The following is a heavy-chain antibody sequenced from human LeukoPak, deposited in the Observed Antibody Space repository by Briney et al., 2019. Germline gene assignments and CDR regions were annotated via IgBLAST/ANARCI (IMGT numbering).Heavy chain of an antibody. CDR2: IYYSGST. CDR1: GGSIGSYY. Sequence: SETLSLTCTVSGGSIGSYYWSWIRQPPGKGLEWIGYIYYSGSTNYNPSLKSRATISVDTSKNQFSLKLSSVTAADTAVYYCARVRGIVGAHNWFDPWGQGTLVTVSS. V-gene: IGHV4-59*01. J-gene: IGHJ5*02. CDR3: ARVRGIVGAHNWFDP. D-gene: IGHD1-26*01.